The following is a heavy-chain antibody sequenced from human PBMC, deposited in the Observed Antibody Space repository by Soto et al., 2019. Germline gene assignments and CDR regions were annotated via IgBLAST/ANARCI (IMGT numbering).Heavy chain of an antibody. Sequence: PGGSLRLSCAASGFTFSSYGMHWVRQAPGKGLEWVAVIWYDGSNKYYADSVKGRFTISRDNSKNTLYLQMNSLRAEDTAVYYCARDIPKLELGLGSDYWGQGTLVTVSS. V-gene: IGHV3-33*01. J-gene: IGHJ4*02. CDR3: ARDIPKLELGLGSDY. D-gene: IGHD1-7*01. CDR2: IWYDGSNK. CDR1: GFTFSSYG.